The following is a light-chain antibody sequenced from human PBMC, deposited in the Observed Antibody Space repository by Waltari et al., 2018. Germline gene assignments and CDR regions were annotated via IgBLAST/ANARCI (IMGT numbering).Light chain of an antibody. CDR2: EVS. V-gene: IGLV2-8*01. CDR1: SSDVGGYKY. Sequence: QSALTQPPSASGSPGQSVTISCTGTSSDVGGYKYVSWYQQHPGKAPKLMIYEVSKRPSGVPDRFSGSKSGNTASLTVSGLQAEDEADYYCSSSVGSNNLHVVFGGGTKLTVL. CDR3: SSSVGSNNLHVV. J-gene: IGLJ2*01.